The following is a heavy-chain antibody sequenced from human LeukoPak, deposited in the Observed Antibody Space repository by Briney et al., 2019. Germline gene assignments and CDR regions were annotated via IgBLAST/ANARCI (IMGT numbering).Heavy chain of an antibody. Sequence: GASVKVSCKASTYTFTDYYMHWVRQAPGQGLEWMGIINPSGGSTSYAQKFQGRVTMTRNTSISTAYMELSSLRSEDTAVYYCARDYGSGEDYYYYGMDVWGQGTTVTVSS. CDR3: ARDYGSGEDYYYYGMDV. D-gene: IGHD3-10*01. J-gene: IGHJ6*02. V-gene: IGHV1-46*01. CDR1: TYTFTDYY. CDR2: INPSGGST.